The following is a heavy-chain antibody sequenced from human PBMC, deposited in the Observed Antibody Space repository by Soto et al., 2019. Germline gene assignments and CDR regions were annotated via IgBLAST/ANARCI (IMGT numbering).Heavy chain of an antibody. J-gene: IGHJ4*02. Sequence: SLRLSCAASGFTFSSYGMHWVRQAPGKGLEWVAVISYDGSNKYYVDSVKGRFTISRDNSKNTLYLQMNSLRAEDTAVYYCAKDSGYDLYYFDYWGQGTLVTVSS. CDR2: ISYDGSNK. CDR3: AKDSGYDLYYFDY. CDR1: GFTFSSYG. V-gene: IGHV3-30*18. D-gene: IGHD5-12*01.